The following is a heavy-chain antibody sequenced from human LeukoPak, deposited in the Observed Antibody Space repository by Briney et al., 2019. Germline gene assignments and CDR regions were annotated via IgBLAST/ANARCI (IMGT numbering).Heavy chain of an antibody. Sequence: PSETLSLTCTVSGGSISSYYWSWVRQPPGKGLEWIGYIYYSGSTNYNPSLKSRVTISVDTSKNQFSLKLSSVTAADTAVYYCAIGGDYGPFDYWGQGTLVTVSS. CDR3: AIGGDYGPFDY. CDR2: IYYSGST. J-gene: IGHJ4*02. V-gene: IGHV4-59*01. D-gene: IGHD4-17*01. CDR1: GGSISSYY.